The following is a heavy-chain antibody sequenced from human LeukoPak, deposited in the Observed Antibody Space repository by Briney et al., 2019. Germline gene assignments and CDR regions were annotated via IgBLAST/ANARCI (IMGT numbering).Heavy chain of an antibody. CDR1: GFTFSSYA. CDR3: VGPRGIAAAGPYFDY. CDR2: ISYDGSNK. V-gene: IGHV3-30-3*01. Sequence: GALRLSCAASGFTFSSYAMHWVRQAPGKGLEWVAVISYDGSNKYYADSVKGRFTISRDNSKNTLYLQMNSLRAEDTAVYYCVGPRGIAAAGPYFDYWGQGTLVTVSP. D-gene: IGHD6-13*01. J-gene: IGHJ4*02.